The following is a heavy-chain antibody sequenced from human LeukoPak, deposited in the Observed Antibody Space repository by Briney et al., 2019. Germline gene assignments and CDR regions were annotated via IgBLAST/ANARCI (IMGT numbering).Heavy chain of an antibody. CDR2: IYPGDSDT. V-gene: IGHV5-51*04. J-gene: IGHJ4*02. CDR1: GYSFTSYW. CDR3: ARIQTGYWELFTRPFDY. Sequence: GESLKISCKGSGYSFTSYWIGWGRQMPGKGLEWMGIIYPGDSDTRYSPSFQGQVTISADKPISTAYLQWSSLKASHTAKYYCARIQTGYWELFTRPFDYCGQGTLVTVSS. D-gene: IGHD3-10*01.